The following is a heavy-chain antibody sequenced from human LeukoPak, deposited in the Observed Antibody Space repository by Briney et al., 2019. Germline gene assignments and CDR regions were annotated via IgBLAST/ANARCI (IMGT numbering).Heavy chain of an antibody. V-gene: IGHV4-59*01. J-gene: IGHJ6*03. D-gene: IGHD5-18*01. Sequence: PSETLSLTCTVSGGSISSYYWSWIRQPPGKGLEGIGYIYYSGSTNYNPSLKSRVTISVDTSKNQFSLKLSSVTAADTAVYYCARGAAMAAYYYYYMDVWGKGTTVTISS. CDR3: ARGAAMAAYYYYYMDV. CDR1: GGSISSYY. CDR2: IYYSGST.